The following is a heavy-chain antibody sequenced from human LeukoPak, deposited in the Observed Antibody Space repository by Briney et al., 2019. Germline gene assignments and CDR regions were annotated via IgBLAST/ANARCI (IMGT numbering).Heavy chain of an antibody. J-gene: IGHJ4*02. CDR3: ARDRLNRAYCGNDCYSAAFDY. V-gene: IGHV3-30*03. Sequence: GSLRLSCAASGFTFSDYYMSWIRQAPGKGLEWLATISRDGKRQFYTDSVKGRFTISRDDSRNTLYLQMNSLRPEDTAVYYCARDRLNRAYCGNDCYSAAFDYWGQEALVTVSS. D-gene: IGHD2-21*02. CDR2: ISRDGKRQ. CDR1: GFTFSDYY.